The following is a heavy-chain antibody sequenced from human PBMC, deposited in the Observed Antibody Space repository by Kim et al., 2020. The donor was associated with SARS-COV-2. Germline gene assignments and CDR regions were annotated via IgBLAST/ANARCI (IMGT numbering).Heavy chain of an antibody. CDR3: ARDQSSGSYGYYGMDV. Sequence: SVKGRFTISRDKSKNTLYLQMNSLRAEDTAVYYCARDQSSGSYGYYGMDVWGQGTTVTVSS. V-gene: IGHV3-30*01. J-gene: IGHJ6*02. D-gene: IGHD1-26*01.